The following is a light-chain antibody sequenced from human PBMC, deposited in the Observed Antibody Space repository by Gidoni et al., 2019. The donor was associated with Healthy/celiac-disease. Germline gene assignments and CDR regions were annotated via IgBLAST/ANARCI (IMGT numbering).Light chain of an antibody. J-gene: IGKJ4*01. CDR1: QDISNY. V-gene: IGKV1-33*01. CDR3: QQYDNLPLA. CDR2: DAS. Sequence: DIQRTQYPSSLSASVGDRVTITCQASQDISNYLNWYQQKTGKAPKLLIYDASNLETGVPSRFSGRGSGTDFPFTILSLQPEDIATYYCQQYDNLPLAFGGGTKVEI.